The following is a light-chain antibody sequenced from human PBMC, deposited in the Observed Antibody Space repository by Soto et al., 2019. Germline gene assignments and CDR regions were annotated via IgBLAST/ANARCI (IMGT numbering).Light chain of an antibody. CDR2: DAS. J-gene: IGKJ5*01. V-gene: IGKV3D-20*01. Sequence: EIVLTQSPATLWLSPGEIATLSCGASQIVKNRYVAWYQQKPGLAPRLLIYDASTRATGIPDRVSGSGSGTDFTLTINRLEPEDFAVYYCQHYYDTPGTFGYGTRPEIK. CDR1: QIVKNRY. CDR3: QHYYDTPGT.